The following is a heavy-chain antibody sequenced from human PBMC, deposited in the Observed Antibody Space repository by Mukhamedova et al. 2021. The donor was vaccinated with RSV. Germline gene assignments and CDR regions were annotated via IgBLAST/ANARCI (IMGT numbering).Heavy chain of an antibody. Sequence: VSLINHDGSITSYTDSVKGRFTISRDNAKNTLFLQMNSLRVEHTAVYYCGRDGGHRPLDSWGQGTLVTVSS. CDR2: INHDGSIT. D-gene: IGHD3-16*01. V-gene: IGHV3-74*01. CDR3: GRDGGHRPLDS. J-gene: IGHJ4*02.